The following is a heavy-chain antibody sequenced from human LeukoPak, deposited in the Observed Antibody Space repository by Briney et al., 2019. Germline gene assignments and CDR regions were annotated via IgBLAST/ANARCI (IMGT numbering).Heavy chain of an antibody. CDR2: ISSSGSTI. CDR1: GFTFSDYY. CDR3: ARASSGSDFDY. J-gene: IGHJ4*02. D-gene: IGHD3-22*01. V-gene: IGHV3-11*01. Sequence: GGSLRLSCAASGFTFSDYYMSRIRQAPGKGLEWVSYISSSGSTIYYADSVKGRLTISRDNAKNSLYLQMNSLRAEDTAVYYCARASSGSDFDYWGQGTLVTVSS.